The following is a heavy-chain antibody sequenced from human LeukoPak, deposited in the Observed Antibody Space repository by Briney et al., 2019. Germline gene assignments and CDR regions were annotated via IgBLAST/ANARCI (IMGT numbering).Heavy chain of an antibody. V-gene: IGHV1-69*04. J-gene: IGHJ3*02. D-gene: IGHD2-2*01. CDR3: ARGYCSSTSCYLGYAFDI. Sequence: VASVKVSCKASGGTFSSYAISWVRQAPGQGLEWMGRIIPILGIANYAQKFQGRVTITADKSTSTAYMELSSLRSEDTAVYYCARGYCSSTSCYLGYAFDIWGQGTMVTVSS. CDR1: GGTFSSYA. CDR2: IIPILGIA.